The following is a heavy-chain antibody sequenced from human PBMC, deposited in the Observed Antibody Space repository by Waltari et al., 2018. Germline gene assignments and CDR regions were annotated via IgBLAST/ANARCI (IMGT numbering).Heavy chain of an antibody. CDR2: ISAYNGNT. D-gene: IGHD6-19*01. J-gene: IGHJ3*02. V-gene: IGHV1-18*01. CDR3: ATLYSSGWYAGHDAFDI. Sequence: QVQLVQSGAEVKTPGASVKVSCKASGYTFTSYGISWVRQAPGQGLEWMGWISAYNGNTNYAQKLQGRVTMTTDTSTSTAYMELRSLRSDDTAVYYCATLYSSGWYAGHDAFDIWGQGTMVTVSS. CDR1: GYTFTSYG.